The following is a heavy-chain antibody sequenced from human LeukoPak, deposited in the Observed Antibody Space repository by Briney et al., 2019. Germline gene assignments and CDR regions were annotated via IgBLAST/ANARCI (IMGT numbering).Heavy chain of an antibody. D-gene: IGHD6-6*01. CDR3: ARDGVYGIAARPKVVAFDI. CDR1: GGSISSGGYY. Sequence: SETLSLTCTVSGGSISSGGYYWSWIRQPAGKGLEWIGRIYTSGSTNYNPSLKSRVTISVDTSKNQFSLKLSSVTAADTAVYYCARDGVYGIAARPKVVAFDIWGQGTMVTVSS. J-gene: IGHJ3*02. CDR2: IYTSGST. V-gene: IGHV4-61*02.